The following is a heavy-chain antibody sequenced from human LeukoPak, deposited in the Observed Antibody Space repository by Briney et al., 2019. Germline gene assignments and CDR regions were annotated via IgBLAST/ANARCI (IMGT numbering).Heavy chain of an antibody. Sequence: ASVKVSCKASGYTFTSYGISWVRQAPGQGLEWMGWISAYNGNTNYAQKLQGRVTMTTDTSTSTAYMELSSLRSEDTAVYYCARAPYYYGSGIYYYYMDVWGKGTTVTVSS. V-gene: IGHV1-18*01. CDR2: ISAYNGNT. D-gene: IGHD3-10*01. J-gene: IGHJ6*03. CDR1: GYTFTSYG. CDR3: ARAPYYYGSGIYYYYMDV.